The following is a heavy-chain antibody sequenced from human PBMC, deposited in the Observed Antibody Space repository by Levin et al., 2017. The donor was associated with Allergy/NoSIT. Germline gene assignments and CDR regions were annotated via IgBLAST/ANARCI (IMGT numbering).Heavy chain of an antibody. J-gene: IGHJ6*02. D-gene: IGHD3-10*01. V-gene: IGHV3-9*01. CDR1: GFTFDDYA. CDR2: IRWNSGSI. Sequence: GGSLRLSCAASGFTFDDYAMHWVRQAPGKGLEWVSGIRWNSGSIGYADSVKGRFTISRDNAKNSLYLQMNSLRAEDTALYYCAKATRPVLLYNGMDVWGQGTTVTVSS. CDR3: AKATRPVLLYNGMDV.